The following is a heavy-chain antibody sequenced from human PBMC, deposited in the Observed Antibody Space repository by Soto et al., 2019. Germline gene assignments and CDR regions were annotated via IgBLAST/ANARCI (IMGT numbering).Heavy chain of an antibody. J-gene: IGHJ6*02. CDR1: GFAFRSSD. CDR3: ARAPFCSNGLCYINYAMDV. CDR2: IGTAGDT. V-gene: IGHV3-13*01. Sequence: EVQLVESGGGLVQPGGSLRLSCAASGFAFRSSDLHWVRQASGKGLEWVSAIGTAGDTYYPGSVKGRFTASRETGKNSFYLQMNSLRDEDTAVYYCARAPFCSNGLCYINYAMDVWGQGTTVIVSS. D-gene: IGHD2-8*01.